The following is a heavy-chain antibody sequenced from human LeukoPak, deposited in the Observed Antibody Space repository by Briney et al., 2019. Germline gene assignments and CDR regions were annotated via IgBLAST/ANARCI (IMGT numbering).Heavy chain of an antibody. V-gene: IGHV3-48*04. Sequence: PGGSLRLSCAASGFTFSSYSMNWVRQAPGKGLEWVSYISSSSSTIYYADSVKGRFTISRDNAKNSLYLQMNSLRAEDTAVYYCARGLGELSSPWGQGTLVTVSS. CDR2: ISSSSSTI. J-gene: IGHJ5*02. D-gene: IGHD3-16*02. CDR3: ARGLGELSSP. CDR1: GFTFSSYS.